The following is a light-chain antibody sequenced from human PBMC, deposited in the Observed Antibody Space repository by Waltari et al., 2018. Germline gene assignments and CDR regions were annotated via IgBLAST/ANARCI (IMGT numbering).Light chain of an antibody. CDR2: WTS. V-gene: IGKV4-1*01. CDR1: QNVLYSSNNKNY. J-gene: IGKJ1*01. Sequence: DIVMTQSPGSLAVSLGERATINCKSSQNVLYSSNNKNYIAWYQQKSGQPPKLPIYWTSTRESGVPDRFGGSGSGTDFALTISSLQAEDVAVYYCQQYYTTPWTFGQGTKVEIK. CDR3: QQYYTTPWT.